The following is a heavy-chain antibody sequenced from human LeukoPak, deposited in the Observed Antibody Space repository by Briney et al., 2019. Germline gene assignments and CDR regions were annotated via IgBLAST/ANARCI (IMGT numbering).Heavy chain of an antibody. V-gene: IGHV4-59*01. D-gene: IGHD3-16*02. J-gene: IGHJ4*02. CDR3: ARATRVYDYVWESYRSSYLDY. Sequence: PSETLSLTCTVSGDSISSYYWSWIRQPPGKGLEWIGYIYYSGSTKYNHSLKSRVTISVDKSKNQFSLKLSSLTAADTAVYYCARATRVYDYVWESYRSSYLDYWGQGILVTGSS. CDR2: IYYSGST. CDR1: GDSISSYY.